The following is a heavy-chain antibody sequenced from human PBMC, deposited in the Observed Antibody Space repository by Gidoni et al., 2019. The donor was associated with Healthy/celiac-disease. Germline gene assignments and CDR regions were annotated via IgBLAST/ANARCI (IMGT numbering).Heavy chain of an antibody. V-gene: IGHV4-39*01. D-gene: IGHD4-17*01. J-gene: IGHJ4*02. CDR1: GGSISSSSYY. Sequence: QLQLQEAGPGLVKPSETRSLTCTGSGGSISSSSYYWGWSRQPPGKGLEWIWSIYYSGSTYYNPSLKSRVTISVDTSKIQFSLKLSSVTAADTAVYYCARHVIAYGERLAANFDYWGQGTLVTVSS. CDR2: IYYSGST. CDR3: ARHVIAYGERLAANFDY.